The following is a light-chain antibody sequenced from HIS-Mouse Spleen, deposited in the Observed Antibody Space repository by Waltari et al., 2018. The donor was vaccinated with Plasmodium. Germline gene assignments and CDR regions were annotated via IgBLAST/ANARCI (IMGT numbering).Light chain of an antibody. CDR1: QSVSSN. CDR3: QQYNNWSVT. J-gene: IGKJ3*01. Sequence: EIVMTQSPATLSVSPGERATLSCRASQSVSSNLAWYQQKPGQAPRLLIYGASTRDTGIPARFSGSGSGTEFTLTISSLQSEDFAVYYCQQYNNWSVTFGPGTKVDIK. V-gene: IGKV3-15*01. CDR2: GAS.